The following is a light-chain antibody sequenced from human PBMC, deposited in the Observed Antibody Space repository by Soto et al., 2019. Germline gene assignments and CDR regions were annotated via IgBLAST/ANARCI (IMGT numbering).Light chain of an antibody. J-gene: IGLJ2*01. CDR2: RNN. CDR3: AAWDDSLSGRV. Sequence: QSVLTQPPSASGTPGQRVTISCSGSSSNIGSNYVYWYQQLPGTAPKLLIYRNNQPPSGVPDRFSGSKSGTSASLAISGLRSEDEDDYYCAAWDDSLSGRVFGGGTKLTVL. V-gene: IGLV1-47*01. CDR1: SSNIGSNY.